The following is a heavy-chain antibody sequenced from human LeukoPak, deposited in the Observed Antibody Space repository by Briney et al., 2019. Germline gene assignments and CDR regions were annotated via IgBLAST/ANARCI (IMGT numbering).Heavy chain of an antibody. J-gene: IGHJ4*02. Sequence: SETLSLTCTVSGGSISSSSYYWGWIRQPPGKGLEWIGSFYSSGSAYYNPSLKSRVTISVDTSNNQFPLKLSSVTAADTAVYYYARRLRSGNYGGEGYWGQGTLVTVSS. CDR3: ARRLRSGNYGGEGY. D-gene: IGHD1-26*01. V-gene: IGHV4-39*01. CDR2: FYSSGSA. CDR1: GGSISSSSYY.